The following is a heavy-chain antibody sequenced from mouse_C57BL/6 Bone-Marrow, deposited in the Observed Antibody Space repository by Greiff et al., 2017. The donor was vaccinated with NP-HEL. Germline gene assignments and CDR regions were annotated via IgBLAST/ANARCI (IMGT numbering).Heavy chain of an antibody. CDR2: ISDGGSYT. CDR3: ARDYYGSSYYWYFDV. J-gene: IGHJ1*03. D-gene: IGHD1-1*01. CDR1: GFTFSSYA. V-gene: IGHV5-4*01. Sequence: EVKLMESGGGLVKPGGSLKLSCAASGFTFSSYAMSWVRQTPEKRLECVATISDGGSYTYYPDNVKGRFTISRDNAKNNLYLQMSHLKSEDTAMYYCARDYYGSSYYWYFDVWGTGTTVTVSS.